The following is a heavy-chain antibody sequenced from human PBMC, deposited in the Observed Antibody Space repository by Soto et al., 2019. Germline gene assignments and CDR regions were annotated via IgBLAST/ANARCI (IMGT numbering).Heavy chain of an antibody. CDR2: ISSRSIYI. V-gene: IGHV3-21*01. D-gene: IGHD2-15*01. CDR1: GFTFSSYS. CDR3: ATQTQVTRNGEYFQH. J-gene: IGHJ1*01. Sequence: GGSLRLSCAASGFTFSSYSMNWVRQAPGKGLEWVSSISSRSIYIYSADSVTGRFAISRDNAKNSLFLQMNSLRAEDTAVYYCATQTQVTRNGEYFQHWGQGALVTVSS.